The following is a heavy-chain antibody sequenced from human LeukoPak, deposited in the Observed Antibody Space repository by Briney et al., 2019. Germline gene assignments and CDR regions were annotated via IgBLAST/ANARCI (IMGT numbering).Heavy chain of an antibody. V-gene: IGHV1-24*01. J-gene: IGHJ3*02. Sequence: ASVKVSCKVSGYTLTELSMHWVRQAPGKGLEWMGGFDPEDGETIYAQKFQGRVTMTEDTSTDTAYMELSSLRSEDTAVYYCATAWVVVAAQPYDAFDIWGQGTMVTVSS. CDR3: ATAWVVVAAQPYDAFDI. D-gene: IGHD2-15*01. CDR2: FDPEDGET. CDR1: GYTLTELS.